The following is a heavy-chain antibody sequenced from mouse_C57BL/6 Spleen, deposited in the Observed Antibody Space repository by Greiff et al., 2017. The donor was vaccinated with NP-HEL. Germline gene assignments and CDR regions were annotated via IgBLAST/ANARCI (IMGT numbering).Heavy chain of an antibody. CDR1: GYTFTSYW. J-gene: IGHJ1*03. V-gene: IGHV1-55*01. CDR2: IYPGSGST. CDR3: ARSGLYYYGSSRYFDV. Sequence: QVQLQQPGAELVKPGASVKMSCKASGYTFTSYWITWVKQRPGQGLEWIGDIYPGSGSTNYNEKFKSKATLTVDTSSSTAYMQLSSLTSEDSAVYYCARSGLYYYGSSRYFDVWGTGTTVTVSS. D-gene: IGHD1-1*01.